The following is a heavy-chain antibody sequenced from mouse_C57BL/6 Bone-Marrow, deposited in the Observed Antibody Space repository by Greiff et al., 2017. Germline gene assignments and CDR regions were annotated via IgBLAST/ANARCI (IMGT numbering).Heavy chain of an antibody. J-gene: IGHJ4*01. CDR2: ISDGGSYT. CDR1: GFTFSSYA. Sequence: EVQLVESGGGLVKPGGSLKLSCAASGFTFSSYAMSWVRQTPEKRLEWVATISDGGSYTYYPDNVKGRFTISRDNAKNNLYLQMSQLKSEDTAMYYCARGCYAMDDWGQGTSVTVSS. V-gene: IGHV5-4*01. CDR3: ARGCYAMDD.